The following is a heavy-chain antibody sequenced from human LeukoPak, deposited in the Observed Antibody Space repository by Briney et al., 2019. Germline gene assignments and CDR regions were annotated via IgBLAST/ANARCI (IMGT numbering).Heavy chain of an antibody. Sequence: SETLSLTCTVSGGSITSSSYYWGWIRQPPGNGLEWIGEINHSGSTNYNPSLKSRVTISVDTSKNQFSLKLSSVTAADTAVYYCARGRYDFWSGYLFYMDVWGKGTTVTVSS. CDR2: INHSGST. D-gene: IGHD3-3*01. CDR3: ARGRYDFWSGYLFYMDV. J-gene: IGHJ6*03. CDR1: GGSITSSSYY. V-gene: IGHV4-39*07.